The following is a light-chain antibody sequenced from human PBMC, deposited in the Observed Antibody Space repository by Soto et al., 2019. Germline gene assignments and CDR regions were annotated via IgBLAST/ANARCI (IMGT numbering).Light chain of an antibody. CDR1: QSVSSN. CDR2: GAS. V-gene: IGKV3-15*01. J-gene: IGKJ4*01. CDR3: QQDNNWPPLT. Sequence: EIVMTQSPATLSVSPGERATLSCRASQSVSSNLAWYQQKPGQAPRLLIYGASTRATGIPARFSGSGSGTDFTLTISSRQSEDFAVYYCQQDNNWPPLTFGGGTKVEIK.